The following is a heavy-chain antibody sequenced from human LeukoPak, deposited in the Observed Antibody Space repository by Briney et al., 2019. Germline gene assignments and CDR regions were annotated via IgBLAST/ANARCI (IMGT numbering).Heavy chain of an antibody. CDR1: GYTFTSYA. CDR3: ARRQYSSSWYEYYFDY. J-gene: IGHJ4*02. D-gene: IGHD6-13*01. V-gene: IGHV1-3*01. Sequence: ASVKVSCKASGYTFTSYAMHWVRQAPGQRLEWMGWINAGNGDTKYSQKFQGRVTITRDTSASTAYMELSSLRSGDTAVYYCARRQYSSSWYEYYFDYWGQGTLVTVSS. CDR2: INAGNGDT.